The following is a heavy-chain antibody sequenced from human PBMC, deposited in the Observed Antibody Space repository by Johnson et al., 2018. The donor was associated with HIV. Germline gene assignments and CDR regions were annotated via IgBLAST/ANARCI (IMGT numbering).Heavy chain of an antibody. Sequence: VQLVESGGGVERPGGSLRLSCAASGFTFDDYGMSWVRQAPGKGLEWVSGINWNGGSTGYADSVKGRFTISRDNSKNTMYLQMNSLRAEDTAVYFCARDRGSGLRMGREGDAFDIWGQGTMVTVSS. CDR1: GFTFDDYG. V-gene: IGHV3-20*04. D-gene: IGHD1-26*01. J-gene: IGHJ3*02. CDR3: ARDRGSGLRMGREGDAFDI. CDR2: INWNGGST.